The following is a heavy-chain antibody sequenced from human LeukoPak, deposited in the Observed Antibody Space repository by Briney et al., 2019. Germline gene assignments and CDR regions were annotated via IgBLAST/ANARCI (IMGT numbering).Heavy chain of an antibody. V-gene: IGHV4-59*11. J-gene: IGHJ5*02. D-gene: IGHD4-17*01. CDR3: ARHDYGDDWFDP. Sequence: SETLSLTCTVSGGSISSHYWSWIRQPPGKGLEWIGYIYYSGSTNYNPSLKSRVTISVDMSKNQFPLKLSSVTAADTAVYYCARHDYGDDWFDPWGQGTLVTVSS. CDR2: IYYSGST. CDR1: GGSISSHY.